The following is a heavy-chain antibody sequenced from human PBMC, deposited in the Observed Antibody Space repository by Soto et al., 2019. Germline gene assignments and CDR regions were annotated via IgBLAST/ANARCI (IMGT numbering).Heavy chain of an antibody. Sequence: GSLRLSCAASGLTFSSYSMNWVRQAPGKGLEWVSSISSSSSYIYYADSVKGRFTISRDNAKNSLYLQMNSLRAEDTAVYYCARASRINYFDYWGQGTLVTVSS. CDR2: ISSSSSYI. J-gene: IGHJ4*02. CDR1: GLTFSSYS. CDR3: ARASRINYFDY. V-gene: IGHV3-21*01.